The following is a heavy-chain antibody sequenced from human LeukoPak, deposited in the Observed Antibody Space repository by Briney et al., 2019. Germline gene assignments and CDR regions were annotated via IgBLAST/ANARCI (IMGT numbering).Heavy chain of an antibody. CDR1: GYTFTGYY. V-gene: IGHV1-2*02. CDR2: INPNSGGT. J-gene: IGHJ3*02. Sequence: ASVKVSCKASGYTFTGYYMHWVRQAPGQGLEWMGWINPNSGGTNYAQKFQGRVTMTRDTSISTAYMELSRLRSGDTAVYYCARDDIVQNDAFDIWGQGTMVTVSS. D-gene: IGHD5-12*01. CDR3: ARDDIVQNDAFDI.